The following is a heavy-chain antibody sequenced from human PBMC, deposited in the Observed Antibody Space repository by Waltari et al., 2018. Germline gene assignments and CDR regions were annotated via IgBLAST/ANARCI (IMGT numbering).Heavy chain of an antibody. Sequence: EVQLVQSGAEVKKPGESLKISCQGSGYSFPTYWIGWVRQMPGRGLELIGIIYPGDSDAKYRPSFQGQVTISADKSINTAYLQWSSLKASDTAMYYCARDVARDAFDMWGQGTRVTVSS. CDR3: ARDVARDAFDM. CDR1: GYSFPTYW. V-gene: IGHV5-51*03. J-gene: IGHJ3*02. CDR2: IYPGDSDA. D-gene: IGHD5-12*01.